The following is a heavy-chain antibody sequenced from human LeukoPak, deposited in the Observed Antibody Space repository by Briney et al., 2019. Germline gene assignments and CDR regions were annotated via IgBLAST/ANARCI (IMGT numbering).Heavy chain of an antibody. CDR2: ISSSSTYI. CDR1: GFTFSSYS. D-gene: IGHD1-26*01. CDR3: ARDVARWEARPDDAFDI. Sequence: GGSLRLSCAASGFTFSSYSMNWVRQAPGKRLEWVSSISSSSTYIYYADSVKGRFTISRDNAKNSLYLQMNSLRAEDTAVYYCARDVARWEARPDDAFDIWGQGTMVTVSS. V-gene: IGHV3-21*01. J-gene: IGHJ3*02.